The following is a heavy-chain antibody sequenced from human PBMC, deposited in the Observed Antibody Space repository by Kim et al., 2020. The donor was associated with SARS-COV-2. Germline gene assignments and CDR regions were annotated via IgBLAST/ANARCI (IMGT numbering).Heavy chain of an antibody. J-gene: IGHJ6*02. CDR1: GGSISGSSYY. Sequence: SETLSLTCTVSGGSISGSSYYWGWIRQPPGKGLEWIGAVSYSGNTYHNPSLKSRVTISMDTSKNQFSLKLNSVTAADTAVYYCARDSSYFDTLTDYYYYYALDVWGQGTSVTVSS. V-gene: IGHV4-39*07. CDR2: VSYSGNT. D-gene: IGHD3-9*01. CDR3: ARDSSYFDTLTDYYYYYALDV.